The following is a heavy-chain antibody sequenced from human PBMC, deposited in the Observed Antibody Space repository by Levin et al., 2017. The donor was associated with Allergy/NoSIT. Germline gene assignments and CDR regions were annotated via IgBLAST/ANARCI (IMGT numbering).Heavy chain of an antibody. Sequence: GGSLRLSCKASGSTFTDYFMHWVRQAPGQGLEWMGWMNPNSGATNYAQKFQGRVTMTRDTSISTAYMELSRLRSDDTAVYFCARVQFYYDSSGHYFHNGMDVWGQGTTVTV. V-gene: IGHV1-2*02. D-gene: IGHD3-22*01. CDR2: MNPNSGAT. CDR3: ARVQFYYDSSGHYFHNGMDV. J-gene: IGHJ6*02. CDR1: GSTFTDYF.